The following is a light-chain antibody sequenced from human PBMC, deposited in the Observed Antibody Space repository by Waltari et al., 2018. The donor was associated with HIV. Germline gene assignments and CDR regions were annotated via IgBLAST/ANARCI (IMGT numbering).Light chain of an antibody. Sequence: DIQMTHSPSSLSASVGDRLTITFRASQSVSTYLNCYQYKPGKAPKLLTYAASSLQSGVPSRFSGSGSGTDFTLTISSLQRDDSATYYWQENHSSSLTFGGGTGVEI. J-gene: IGKJ4*01. CDR1: QSVSTY. CDR3: QENHSSSLT. CDR2: AAS. V-gene: IGKV1-39*01.